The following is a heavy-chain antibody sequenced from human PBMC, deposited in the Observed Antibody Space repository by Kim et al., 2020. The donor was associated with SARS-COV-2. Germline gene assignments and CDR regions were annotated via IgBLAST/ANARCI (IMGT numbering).Heavy chain of an antibody. Sequence: YSRKCKGRVTITRDTSASTAYMELSSLRSEATAVYYCASSYSSSWFYFDYWGQGTLVTVSS. V-gene: IGHV1-3*01. J-gene: IGHJ4*02. CDR3: ASSYSSSWFYFDY. D-gene: IGHD6-13*01.